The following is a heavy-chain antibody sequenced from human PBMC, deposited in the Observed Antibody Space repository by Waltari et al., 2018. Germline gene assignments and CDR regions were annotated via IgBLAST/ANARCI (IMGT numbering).Heavy chain of an antibody. CDR3: ARGGGGPLDY. J-gene: IGHJ4*02. D-gene: IGHD2-15*01. Sequence: QVQLQESGPGLVKPSETLSLTCTVSGGSISSYYWSWIRQPPGKGLEWIGYIYYRGSNNYNPSLKSRVTISVDTSKNQFSLNLSSVTAADTAVYYCARGGGGPLDYWGQGTLVTVSS. CDR1: GGSISSYY. V-gene: IGHV4-59*01. CDR2: IYYRGSN.